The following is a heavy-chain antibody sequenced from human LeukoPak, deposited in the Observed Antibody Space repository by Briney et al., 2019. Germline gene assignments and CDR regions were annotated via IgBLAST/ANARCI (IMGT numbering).Heavy chain of an antibody. CDR3: ATADLGGYSYGYGY. Sequence: ASVTVSCNAAGYTFTSYDINWVRQGPGQGLEWMGWINPNSGGTNYAQKFQGRVTMTRDTSISTAYMELSRLRSDDTAVYYCATADLGGYSYGYGYWGQGTLVTVSS. J-gene: IGHJ4*02. D-gene: IGHD5-18*01. CDR2: INPNSGGT. V-gene: IGHV1-2*02. CDR1: GYTFTSYD.